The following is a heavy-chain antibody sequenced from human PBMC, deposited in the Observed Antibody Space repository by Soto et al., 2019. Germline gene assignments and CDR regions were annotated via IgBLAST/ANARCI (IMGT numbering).Heavy chain of an antibody. J-gene: IGHJ2*01. Sequence: PGGSLRLSCAASGFTFSSYAMSWVRQAPGKGLEWVSAISGSGGSTYYADSVKGRFTISRDNSKNTLYLQMNSLRAEDTAVYYCAKARYCRSTSCSLKGWYLDICGRETLVTVSS. CDR2: ISGSGGST. V-gene: IGHV3-23*01. D-gene: IGHD2-2*01. CDR1: GFTFSSYA. CDR3: AKARYCRSTSCSLKGWYLDI.